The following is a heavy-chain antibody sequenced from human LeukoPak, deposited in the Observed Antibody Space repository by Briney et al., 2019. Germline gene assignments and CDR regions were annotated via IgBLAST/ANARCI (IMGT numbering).Heavy chain of an antibody. CDR3: ARDQEGFDY. CDR1: GYTFTSSY. V-gene: IGHV1-46*01. Sequence: ASVKVSCKASGYTFTSSYIHWVRQAPRQGLEWMGMIYPRDGSTSYAQKFQGRVTVTRDTSTSTVHMELSGLRSEDTAVYYCARDQEGFDYWGQGTLVTVSS. J-gene: IGHJ4*02. CDR2: IYPRDGST.